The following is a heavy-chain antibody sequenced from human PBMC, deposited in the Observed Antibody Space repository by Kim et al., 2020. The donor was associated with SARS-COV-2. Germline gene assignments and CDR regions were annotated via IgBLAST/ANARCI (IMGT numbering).Heavy chain of an antibody. V-gene: IGHV3-7*01. CDR3: ARDIIWCGPRSMDV. D-gene: IGHD3-3*01. Sequence: VDSVKGRFTIARDNAKNSLYLQMTSLRAEDTAVYYCARDIIWCGPRSMDVWGQGTTVTVSS. J-gene: IGHJ6*02.